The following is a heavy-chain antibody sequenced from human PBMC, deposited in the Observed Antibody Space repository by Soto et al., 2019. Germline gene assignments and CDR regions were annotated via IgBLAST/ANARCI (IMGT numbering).Heavy chain of an antibody. CDR2: ISYDGSNK. V-gene: IGHV3-30-3*01. CDR1: GFTFSSYA. Sequence: QVQLAESGGGVVQPGRSLRLSCAASGFTFSSYAMHWVRQAPGKGMEWVAVISYDGSNKYYADSVNGRFTISRDNSTNTLYLQMNSLRAEDKAVYYCARVGDILLWFGELGFDYWAQGTLVTVSS. J-gene: IGHJ4*02. CDR3: ARVGDILLWFGELGFDY. D-gene: IGHD3-10*01.